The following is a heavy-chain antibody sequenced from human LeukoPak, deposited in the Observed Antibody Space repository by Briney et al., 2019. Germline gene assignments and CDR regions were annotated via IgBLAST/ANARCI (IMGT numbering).Heavy chain of an antibody. CDR2: ISGSGGST. CDR1: GFTFDDYA. CDR3: TVVNYGSGSYPLGS. J-gene: IGHJ5*02. D-gene: IGHD3-10*01. Sequence: PGRSLRLSCAASGFTFDDYAMHWVRQDPGKGQEWVSAISGSGGSTFYADSVKGRFTISRDNSKNTLYLQMNSLKTEDTAVYYCTVVNYGSGSYPLGSWGQGTLVTVSS. V-gene: IGHV3-23*01.